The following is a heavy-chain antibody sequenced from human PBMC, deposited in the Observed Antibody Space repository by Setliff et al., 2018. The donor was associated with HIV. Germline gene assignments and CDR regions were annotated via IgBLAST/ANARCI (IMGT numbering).Heavy chain of an antibody. V-gene: IGHV4-59*11. Sequence: LSLTCTVSAASIRSHYWSWIRQSPGKGLEWIGNFYYTGSTDYNPSFKSRATISLDKSNNQISLNLSSATAADTAVYYCARHTVFVRYFDHWGQGMLVTVSS. CDR3: ARHTVFVRYFDH. J-gene: IGHJ4*02. D-gene: IGHD2-2*02. CDR2: FYYTGST. CDR1: AASIRSHY.